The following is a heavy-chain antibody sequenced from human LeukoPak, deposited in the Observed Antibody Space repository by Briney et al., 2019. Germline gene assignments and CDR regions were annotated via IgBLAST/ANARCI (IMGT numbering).Heavy chain of an antibody. J-gene: IGHJ5*02. Sequence: GGSLRLSCTASGFTFGDYAMSWVRQAPGKGLEWVGFIRSKAYGGTTEYAASVKGRFTISRDDSKSIAYLQMNSLKTEDTAVYYCTRVKGVLPFGELLSNWFDPWGQGTLVTVSS. D-gene: IGHD3-10*01. V-gene: IGHV3-49*04. CDR3: TRVKGVLPFGELLSNWFDP. CDR1: GFTFGDYA. CDR2: IRSKAYGGTT.